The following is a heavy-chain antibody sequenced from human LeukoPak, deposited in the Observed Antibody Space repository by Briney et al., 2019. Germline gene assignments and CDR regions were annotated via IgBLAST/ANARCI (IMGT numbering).Heavy chain of an antibody. J-gene: IGHJ5*02. V-gene: IGHV1-8*01. CDR3: ARVVVAATYWFDP. CDR2: MNPKSGNT. D-gene: IGHD2-15*01. Sequence: ASVKVSCKASGYTFTSYDINWVRQATGQGLEGMGWMNPKSGNTGYAQKFQGRVTMTRNTSISTAYMELSSLRSEDTAVYYCARVVVAATYWFDPWGQGTLVTVSS. CDR1: GYTFTSYD.